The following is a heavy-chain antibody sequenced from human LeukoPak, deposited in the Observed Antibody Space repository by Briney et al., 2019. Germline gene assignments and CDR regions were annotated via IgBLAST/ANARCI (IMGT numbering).Heavy chain of an antibody. V-gene: IGHV5-51*01. J-gene: IGHJ4*02. Sequence: GESLKISCKGSGYSFTSYWIGWVRQMPGKGREWMGIIYPGDSDTRYSPSFQGQVTISADKSISTAYLQWSSLKASDTAMYYCARRRGSGRYFDWIDYWSQGTLVTVSS. D-gene: IGHD3-9*01. CDR2: IYPGDSDT. CDR3: ARRRGSGRYFDWIDY. CDR1: GYSFTSYW.